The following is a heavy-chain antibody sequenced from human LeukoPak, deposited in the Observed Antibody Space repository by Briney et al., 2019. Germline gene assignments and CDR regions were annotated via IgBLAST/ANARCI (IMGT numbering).Heavy chain of an antibody. CDR2: IKSKTDGGTT. D-gene: IGHD2-8*01. V-gene: IGHV3-15*01. CDR3: STGPGYCTNGICYPAY. J-gene: IGHJ4*02. Sequence: PGGSLRLSCAASGFTFNNAWMSWVRQAPEKGLEWVGRIKSKTDGGTTDYAAPVKGRFTIPRDDSKNTLYLQMNSLKTEDTAVYYCSTGPGYCTNGICYPAYWGQGTLVTVSS. CDR1: GFTFNNAW.